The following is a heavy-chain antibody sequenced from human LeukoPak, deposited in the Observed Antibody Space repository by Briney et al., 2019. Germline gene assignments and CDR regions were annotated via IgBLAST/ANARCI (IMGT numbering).Heavy chain of an antibody. D-gene: IGHD3-10*01. CDR3: ARETYQGESDAFDI. CDR2: ISSSGSTI. J-gene: IGHJ3*02. Sequence: GGSLRLSCAASGFTFSSYWMHWVRQAPGKGLEWVSYISSSGSTIYYADSVKGRFTISRDNAKNPLYLQMNSLRAEDTAVYYCARETYQGESDAFDIWGQGTMVTVSS. V-gene: IGHV3-48*04. CDR1: GFTFSSYW.